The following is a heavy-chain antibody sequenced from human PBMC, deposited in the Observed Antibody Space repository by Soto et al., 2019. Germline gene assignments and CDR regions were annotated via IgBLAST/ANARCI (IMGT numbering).Heavy chain of an antibody. J-gene: IGHJ5*02. CDR1: GGTFSSYA. Sequence: QVQLVQSGAEVKKPGSSVKVSCKASGGTFSSYAISWVRQAPGQGLEWMGGIIPIFGTANYAQKFQGRVTITADESTSKAYMELSSLRSEDTAVYYCARELGYCSSTSCHGWFDPWGQGTLVTVSS. V-gene: IGHV1-69*01. CDR3: ARELGYCSSTSCHGWFDP. CDR2: IIPIFGTA. D-gene: IGHD2-2*01.